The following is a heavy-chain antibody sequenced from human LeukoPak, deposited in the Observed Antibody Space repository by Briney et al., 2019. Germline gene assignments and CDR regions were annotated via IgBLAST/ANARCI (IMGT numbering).Heavy chain of an antibody. CDR1: GFTVSSNY. D-gene: IGHD6-19*01. Sequence: GGSLRLSCAASGFTVSSNYMSWVRQAPGKGLEWVSVIYSGGSTYYADSVKGRFTISRDNSKNTLYLQMNSLRAEDTAVYYCAPSSGWFFFDYWGQGTLVTVSS. V-gene: IGHV3-66*01. CDR3: APSSGWFFFDY. CDR2: IYSGGST. J-gene: IGHJ4*02.